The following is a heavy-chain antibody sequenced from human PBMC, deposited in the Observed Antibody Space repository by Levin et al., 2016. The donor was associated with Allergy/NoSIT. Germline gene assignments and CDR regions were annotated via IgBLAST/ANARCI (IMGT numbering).Heavy chain of an antibody. J-gene: IGHJ5*02. Sequence: WIRQPPGKGLEWVANIKQDGSEKYYVDSVKGRFTISRDNAKNSLYLQMNSLRAEDTAVYYCASLSGSYVWEYNWFDPWGQGTLVTVSS. V-gene: IGHV3-7*01. CDR2: IKQDGSEK. D-gene: IGHD1-26*01. CDR3: ASLSGSYVWEYNWFDP.